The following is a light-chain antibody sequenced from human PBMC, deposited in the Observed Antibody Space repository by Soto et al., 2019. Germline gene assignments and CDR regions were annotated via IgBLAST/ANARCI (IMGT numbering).Light chain of an antibody. Sequence: DIQMTQSPSTLSASVGDRVTITCRASQSISSWLAWYQQKPGKAPKLLIYDASSLESGVPSRFSGSGSGTEFTLTISSLQPDDFATYNCQHYISYPRFGQGTKVEIK. J-gene: IGKJ1*01. CDR3: QHYISYPR. V-gene: IGKV1-5*01. CDR1: QSISSW. CDR2: DAS.